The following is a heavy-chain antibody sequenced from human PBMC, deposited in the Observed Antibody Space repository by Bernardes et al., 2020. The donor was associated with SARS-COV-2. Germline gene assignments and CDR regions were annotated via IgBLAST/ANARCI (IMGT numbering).Heavy chain of an antibody. CDR1: GGSFSGYY. CDR3: ARGRRRYYDSSVPFWGY. Sequence: SETLSLTCAVYGGSFSGYYWSWIRQPPGKGLEWIGEINHSGSTNYNPSLKSRVTISVDTSKNQFSLKLSSVTAADTAVYYCARGRRRYYDSSVPFWGYWGQGTLVTVSS. J-gene: IGHJ4*02. CDR2: INHSGST. D-gene: IGHD3-22*01. V-gene: IGHV4-34*01.